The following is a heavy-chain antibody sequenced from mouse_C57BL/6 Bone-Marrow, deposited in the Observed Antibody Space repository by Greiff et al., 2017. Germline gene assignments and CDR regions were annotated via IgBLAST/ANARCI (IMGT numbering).Heavy chain of an antibody. CDR1: GYAFSSSW. CDR2: IYPGDGDT. J-gene: IGHJ2*01. Sequence: QVQLQQSGPELVKPGASVKISCKASGYAFSSSWMNWVKHRPGKGLEWIGRIYPGDGDTNYNGKFKGKATLTADKSSNTAYMQLSGLTSEDSAVYFCARERLFLFDCWGQGTTLTVSS. V-gene: IGHV1-82*01. CDR3: ARERLFLFDC. D-gene: IGHD1-1*01.